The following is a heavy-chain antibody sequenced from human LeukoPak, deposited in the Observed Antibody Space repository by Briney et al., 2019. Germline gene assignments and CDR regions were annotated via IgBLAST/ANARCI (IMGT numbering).Heavy chain of an antibody. CDR3: AKGRNYLDAFDM. CDR1: GLIFSNYA. J-gene: IGHJ3*02. Sequence: GGSLRLSCAASGLIFSNYAMSWVRQAPGKGLEWVSAISGSGASTHFADSVKGRFTVSRDNSKNMLYLQMDSLKAEDTAVYFCAKGRNYLDAFDMWGKGTTVTVSS. D-gene: IGHD3-16*02. CDR2: ISGSGAST. V-gene: IGHV3-23*01.